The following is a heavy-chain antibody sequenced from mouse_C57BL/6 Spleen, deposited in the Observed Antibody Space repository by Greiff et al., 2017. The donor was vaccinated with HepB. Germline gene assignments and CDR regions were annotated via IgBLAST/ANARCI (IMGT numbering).Heavy chain of an antibody. D-gene: IGHD1-1*01. J-gene: IGHJ2*01. CDR1: GYTFTEYT. V-gene: IGHV1-62-2*01. Sequence: QVQLQQSGAELVKPGASVKLSCKASGYTFTEYTIHWVKQRSGQGLEWIGWFYPGSGRIKYNEKFKDKATLTADKSSSTVYMELSRLTSEDSAVYFCARHEDRYYGSSSLYFDYWGQGTTLTVSS. CDR3: ARHEDRYYGSSSLYFDY. CDR2: FYPGSGRI.